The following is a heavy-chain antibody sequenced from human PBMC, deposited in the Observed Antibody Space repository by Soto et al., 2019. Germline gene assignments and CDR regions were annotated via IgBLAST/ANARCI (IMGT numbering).Heavy chain of an antibody. V-gene: IGHV3-74*01. CDR3: ARGPRVSSTGTGAH. CDR2: ISDDGSTA. Sequence: GGSLRLSCAVSGFTFSAYWMHWVRQVPGKGLTWVSRISDDGSTATYADSVKGRFVISRDNAKNSLYLEMNTLRADDSGLYYCARGPRVSSTGTGAHWGRGTLVTVSS. CDR1: GFTFSAYW. J-gene: IGHJ4*02. D-gene: IGHD1-1*01.